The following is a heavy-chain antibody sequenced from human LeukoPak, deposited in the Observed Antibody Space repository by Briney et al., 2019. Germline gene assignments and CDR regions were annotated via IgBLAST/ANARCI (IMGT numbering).Heavy chain of an antibody. CDR3: ARPHFSSSYYFDY. Sequence: GGSLRLSCAASGFTFSSYAMSWVRQAPGKGLEWVSAISGSGGSTYYADSVKGRFTISRDNSKNTLYLQMNSLRAEDTAVYYCARPHFSSSYYFDYWGQGTLVTVSS. J-gene: IGHJ4*02. CDR1: GFTFSSYA. CDR2: ISGSGGST. V-gene: IGHV3-23*01. D-gene: IGHD6-13*01.